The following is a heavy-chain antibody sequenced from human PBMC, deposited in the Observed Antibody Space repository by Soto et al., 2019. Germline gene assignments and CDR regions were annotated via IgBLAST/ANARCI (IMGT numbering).Heavy chain of an antibody. J-gene: IGHJ4*02. V-gene: IGHV4-34*01. CDR3: ARYPRLDC. Sequence: SETLSLTCAVYGGSFSGYYWSWIRQPPGKGLEWIGEINHSGSTNYNPSLRSRVTISIDTSKNQFSLKLSSVTAADTAVYFCARYPRLDCWGQGTLVTVSS. CDR2: INHSGST. CDR1: GGSFSGYY.